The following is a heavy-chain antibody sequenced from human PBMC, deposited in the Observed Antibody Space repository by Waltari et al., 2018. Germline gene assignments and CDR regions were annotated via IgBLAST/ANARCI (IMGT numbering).Heavy chain of an antibody. Sequence: EVQLVESGGVVVQPGGSLRLSCAASGFTFDDYTMHWVRQAPGKGLEWVSLISWDGGSTYYADSVKGRFTSSRDNSKNSLYLQMNSLRTEDTALYYCAKAPTVLEGAAFDIWGQGTMVTVSS. J-gene: IGHJ3*02. CDR2: ISWDGGST. CDR3: AKAPTVLEGAAFDI. V-gene: IGHV3-43*01. D-gene: IGHD2-8*01. CDR1: GFTFDDYT.